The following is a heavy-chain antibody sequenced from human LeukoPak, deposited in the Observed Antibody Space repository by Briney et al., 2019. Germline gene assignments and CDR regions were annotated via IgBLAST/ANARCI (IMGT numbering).Heavy chain of an antibody. Sequence: GGSLRLSCAASGFTFSSYWMHWVRQAPGKGLVWVSRINSDGSSTSYADSVKGRFTISRDNVKNTLYLQMNSLRAEDTAVYYCAREPGHSYGYLDYWGQGTLVTVSS. J-gene: IGHJ4*02. CDR2: INSDGSST. V-gene: IGHV3-74*01. CDR3: AREPGHSYGYLDY. CDR1: GFTFSSYW. D-gene: IGHD5-18*01.